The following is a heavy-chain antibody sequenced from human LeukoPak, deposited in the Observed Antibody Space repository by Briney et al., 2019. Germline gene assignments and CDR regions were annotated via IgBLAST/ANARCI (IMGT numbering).Heavy chain of an antibody. CDR1: GFTFSRNA. V-gene: IGHV3-23*01. Sequence: PGGSLRLSCTASGFTFSRNAMSWVRQAPGKGLEWVSAISGSGGGTYFADSVKGRFTIYRDNSKNTLFLQMDSLRADDTAVYYCPKHSSSWHYFDYWGQGTLVTVSS. CDR2: ISGSGGGT. J-gene: IGHJ4*02. D-gene: IGHD6-13*01. CDR3: PKHSSSWHYFDY.